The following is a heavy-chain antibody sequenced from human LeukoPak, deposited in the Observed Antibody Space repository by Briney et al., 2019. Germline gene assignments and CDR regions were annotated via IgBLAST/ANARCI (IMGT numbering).Heavy chain of an antibody. D-gene: IGHD5-24*01. CDR2: TLHSGSP. CDR1: GVYISSGGYY. J-gene: IGHJ6*02. Sequence: SETLSLTCTVSGVYISSGGYYWSWIRQHPGKGLEWIGYTLHSGSPEYNPSLKSRVTILADRSKNQFSLRLTSVTAADTATYCVRARGGYNAGHMDVWGQGATVTVSS. V-gene: IGHV4-31*09. CDR3: RARGGYNAGHMDV.